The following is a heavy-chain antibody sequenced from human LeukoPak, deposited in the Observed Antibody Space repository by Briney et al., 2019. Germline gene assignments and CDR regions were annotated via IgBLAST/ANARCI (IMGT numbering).Heavy chain of an antibody. J-gene: IGHJ5*02. CDR1: GYTFTGYY. D-gene: IGHD3-22*01. Sequence: GASVKVSCKASGYTFTGYYMHWVRQAPGQGLEWMGWINPYSGGTIYAQKFQGRVTMTRDTSINTSYMDLTRLRSDDTAVYYCARDGPIGDSSVLNTWGQGTLVTVSS. CDR3: ARDGPIGDSSVLNT. V-gene: IGHV1-2*02. CDR2: INPYSGGT.